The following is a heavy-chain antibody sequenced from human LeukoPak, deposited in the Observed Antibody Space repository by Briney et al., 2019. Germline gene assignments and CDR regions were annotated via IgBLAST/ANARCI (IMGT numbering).Heavy chain of an antibody. J-gene: IGHJ4*02. D-gene: IGHD5-12*01. CDR2: IYRSGSA. CDR3: ARLDSGLDY. Sequence: SGTLSLTCTVSGGSISSNNWWSWVRQPPGKGLEWIAEIYRSGSANYNPSLESRVTISVDKSKNQFSLKLNSVTAADTAMYYCARLDSGLDYWGQGTLVTVSS. V-gene: IGHV4-4*02. CDR1: GGSISSNNW.